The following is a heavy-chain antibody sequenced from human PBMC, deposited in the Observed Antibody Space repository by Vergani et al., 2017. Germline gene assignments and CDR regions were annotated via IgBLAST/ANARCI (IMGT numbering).Heavy chain of an antibody. CDR2: ISSSSSYI. CDR1: GFTFSSYS. J-gene: IGHJ4*02. CDR3: ARERERSTVTTTIDY. D-gene: IGHD4-17*01. Sequence: EVQLVESGGGLVKPGGSLRLSCAASGFTFSSYSMNWVRQAPGKGLEWVSSISSSSSYIYYADSVKGRFTISRDNAKNSLYLQMNSLRAEDTAVYYCARERERSTVTTTIDYWGQGTLVTVSS. V-gene: IGHV3-21*01.